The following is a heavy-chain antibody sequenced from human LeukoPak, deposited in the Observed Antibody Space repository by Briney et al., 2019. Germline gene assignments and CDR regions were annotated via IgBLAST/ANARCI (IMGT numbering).Heavy chain of an antibody. V-gene: IGHV3-30*04. CDR3: ARVGYDYNWYDAFDI. J-gene: IGHJ3*02. Sequence: GRSLRLSCVVSAFTFSGYSMHWVRQAPGKGLEWVAFISHDGSNKYCADSLKGRFTISRDNSKNTLFLQKNSLRPEDTAVYYCARVGYDYNWYDAFDIWGQGTMVTVSS. CDR1: AFTFSGYS. CDR2: ISHDGSNK. D-gene: IGHD1-1*01.